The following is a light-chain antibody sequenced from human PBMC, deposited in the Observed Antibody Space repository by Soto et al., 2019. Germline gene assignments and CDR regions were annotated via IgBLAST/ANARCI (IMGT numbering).Light chain of an antibody. CDR2: HAS. J-gene: IGKJ4*01. Sequence: EIVMTQSPATLSVSPGERATLSCRASQSVSNNLAWYQQKPGQAPRLLICHASTRATGIPARFSGSGSRTEFTLTISSLQSEDFAVYYCQQYNKWPLTFGGGTKVEIK. V-gene: IGKV3-15*01. CDR1: QSVSNN. CDR3: QQYNKWPLT.